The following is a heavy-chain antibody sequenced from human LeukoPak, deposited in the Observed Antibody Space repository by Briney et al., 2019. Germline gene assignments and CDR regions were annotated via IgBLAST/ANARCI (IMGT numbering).Heavy chain of an antibody. J-gene: IGHJ4*02. V-gene: IGHV3-23*01. CDR3: ARGPTAGWSSADY. D-gene: IGHD6-19*01. Sequence: PGGSLRLSCAASGFTFSSYAMSWVRQAPGKGREWVSAISGSGGSAYYADSVKGRFTISRDNSENTLYLQMDSLRAEDTALYYCARGPTAGWSSADYWGRGTLVTVSS. CDR1: GFTFSSYA. CDR2: ISGSGGSA.